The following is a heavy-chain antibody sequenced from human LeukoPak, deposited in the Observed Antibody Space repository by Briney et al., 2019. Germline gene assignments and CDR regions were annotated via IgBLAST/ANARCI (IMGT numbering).Heavy chain of an antibody. CDR1: GFTLSSYE. J-gene: IGHJ3*02. V-gene: IGHV3-21*01. D-gene: IGHD5-24*01. Sequence: GGSLRLSCIVSGFTLSSYEMTWFRQAPGKGLEWVSSTGYSGSDTHYADSVKGRFTISRDYAKNSLYLQMNSLRAEDTAVYYCAREGRRWLQLNAFDIWGQGTMVTVSS. CDR3: AREGRRWLQLNAFDI. CDR2: TGYSGSDT.